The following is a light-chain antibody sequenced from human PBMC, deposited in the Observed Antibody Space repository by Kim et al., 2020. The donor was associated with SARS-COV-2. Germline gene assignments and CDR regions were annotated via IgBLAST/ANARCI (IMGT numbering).Light chain of an antibody. J-gene: IGLJ2*01. CDR2: DVK. CDR1: NNDVGGYKL. Sequence: PGRSVTISCTGTNNDVGGYKLVSWYQQHPGKVPKLIIYDVKTRASGVPDRFSASKSGNTASLTISGLQPDDEADYYCSSYAGRSVVFGGGTQLTVL. V-gene: IGLV2-11*03. CDR3: SSYAGRSVV.